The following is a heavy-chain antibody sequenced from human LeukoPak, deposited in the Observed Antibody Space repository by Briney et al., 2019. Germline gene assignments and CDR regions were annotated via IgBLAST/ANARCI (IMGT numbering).Heavy chain of an antibody. Sequence: SVKVSCKASGGTFSSYAISWVRQAPGQGLEWMGGIIPIFGTADYAQKFQGRVTITADESTSTAYMELSSLRSEDTAVYYCARTMYYYDSSGYYHDAFDIWGQGTMVTVSS. D-gene: IGHD3-22*01. CDR2: IIPIFGTA. J-gene: IGHJ3*02. V-gene: IGHV1-69*13. CDR1: GGTFSSYA. CDR3: ARTMYYYDSSGYYHDAFDI.